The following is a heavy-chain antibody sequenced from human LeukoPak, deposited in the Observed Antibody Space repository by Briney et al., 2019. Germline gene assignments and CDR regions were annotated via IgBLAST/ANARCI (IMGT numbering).Heavy chain of an antibody. D-gene: IGHD6-19*01. J-gene: IGHJ4*02. CDR3: ARRAVEFDY. CDR1: GFTFSSYG. Sequence: GRSLRLSCAASGFTFSSYGMHWVRQAPGKGLEWVSACGGSGGPTYYADSVKGRFTISRDNSKNTLYLQMNSLRAEDTAVYYCARRAVEFDYWGQGTLVTVSS. CDR2: CGGSGGPT. V-gene: IGHV3-23*01.